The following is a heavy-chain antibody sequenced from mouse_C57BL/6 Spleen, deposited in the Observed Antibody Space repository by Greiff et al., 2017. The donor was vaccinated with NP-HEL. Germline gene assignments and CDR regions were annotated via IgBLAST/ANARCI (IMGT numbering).Heavy chain of an antibody. CDR2: ISDGGSYT. J-gene: IGHJ4*01. CDR3: ASDGYYAMDY. CDR1: GFTFSSYA. V-gene: IGHV5-4*01. Sequence: EVQRVESGGGLVKPGGSLKLSCAASGFTFSSYAMSWVRQTPEKRLEWVATISDGGSYTYYPENVKGRFTISRDNAKNNLYLQLSNLKSEDTAMYYCASDGYYAMDYWGQGTSVTVSS.